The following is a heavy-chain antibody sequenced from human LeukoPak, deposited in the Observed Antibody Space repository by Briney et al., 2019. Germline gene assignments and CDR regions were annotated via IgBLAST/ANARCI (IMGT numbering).Heavy chain of an antibody. J-gene: IGHJ4*02. V-gene: IGHV4-34*01. CDR2: INHSGSA. D-gene: IGHD3-10*01. CDR1: GGSFSGYY. CDR3: ARAVAGRTGYFDY. Sequence: PSETLSLTCAVYGGSFSGYYWSWIRQPPGKGLEWIGEINHSGSANYNPSLKSRVTISVDTSKNQFSLKLSSVTAADTAVYYCARAVAGRTGYFDYWGQGTLVTVSS.